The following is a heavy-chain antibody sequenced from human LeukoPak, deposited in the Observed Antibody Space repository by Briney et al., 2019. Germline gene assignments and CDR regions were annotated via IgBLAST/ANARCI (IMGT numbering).Heavy chain of an antibody. CDR1: GYTFTGYY. V-gene: IGHV1-2*02. CDR3: AREVDYDYVWGSYRPGYNWFDP. CDR2: INPISSGT. D-gene: IGHD3-16*02. Sequence: GTSVKVSCKASGYTFTGYYMHWVRQAPGQGLEWMGWINPISSGTNYAQKFQGRVTMTRDTSISTAYMELSRLRSDDTAVYYCAREVDYDYVWGSYRPGYNWFDPWGQGTLVTVSS. J-gene: IGHJ5*02.